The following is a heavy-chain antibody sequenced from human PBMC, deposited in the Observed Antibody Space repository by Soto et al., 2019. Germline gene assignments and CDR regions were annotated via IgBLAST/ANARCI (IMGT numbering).Heavy chain of an antibody. V-gene: IGHV1-46*01. Sequence: ASVKVSCKASGYTFTNYYMHWVRQAPGQGLEWMGIINPSAGGTGYAPKFQARVTMTRDTSTSTVHMELSSLRPDDTAVYYCARDSTLAYWGQGTLVTVSS. J-gene: IGHJ4*02. CDR2: INPSAGGT. CDR3: ARDSTLAY. CDR1: GYTFTNYY.